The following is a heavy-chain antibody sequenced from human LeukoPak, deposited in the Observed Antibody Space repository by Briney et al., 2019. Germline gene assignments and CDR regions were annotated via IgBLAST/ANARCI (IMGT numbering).Heavy chain of an antibody. J-gene: IGHJ5*02. V-gene: IGHV1-46*01. D-gene: IGHD6-19*01. CDR2: INPSGGST. CDR1: GYTFTSYY. Sequence: GASVKVSCKASGYTFTSYYMHWVRQAPGQGLEWMGIINPSGGSTSYAQKFQGRVTMTRDTSTSTVYMELSSLRSEDTAVYYCARGRRQQWLVIGFDLWGQGTLVTVSS. CDR3: ARGRRQQWLVIGFDL.